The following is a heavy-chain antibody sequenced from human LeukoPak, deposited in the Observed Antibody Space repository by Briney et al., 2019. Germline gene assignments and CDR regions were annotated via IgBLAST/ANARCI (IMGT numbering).Heavy chain of an antibody. D-gene: IGHD2-8*01. V-gene: IGHV3-23*01. CDR1: GFIFSNYA. CDR2: ISGSGAGT. Sequence: GSLRLSCAASGFIFSNYAINWVRQAPGKGLEWVSGISGSGAGTFYAKSVKGRFTISRDNSNKMVSLQMNSLRAEDTAIYYCAKVANGYYYYYTMDVWGQGTTVTVSS. J-gene: IGHJ6*02. CDR3: AKVANGYYYYYTMDV.